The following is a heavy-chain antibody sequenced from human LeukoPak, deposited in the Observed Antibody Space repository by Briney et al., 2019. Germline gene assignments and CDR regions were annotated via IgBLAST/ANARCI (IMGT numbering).Heavy chain of an antibody. CDR3: ARVRAYCGGDCYNPYYYYGMDV. CDR1: GGSISSYY. D-gene: IGHD2-21*02. Sequence: PSETLSLTCTVSGGSISSYYWSWIRQPAGKGLEWIGRIYTSGSTNYNPSLKSRVTMSVDTSKNQFSLKLSSVTAADTAVCYCARVRAYCGGDCYNPYYYYGMDVWGQGTTVTVSS. J-gene: IGHJ6*02. CDR2: IYTSGST. V-gene: IGHV4-4*07.